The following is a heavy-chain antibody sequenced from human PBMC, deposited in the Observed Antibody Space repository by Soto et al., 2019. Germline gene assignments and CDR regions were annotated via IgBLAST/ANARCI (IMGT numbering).Heavy chain of an antibody. CDR3: AKVEYSYGYYYYGMDV. CDR2: ISGSGGST. V-gene: IGHV3-23*01. CDR1: GFTFSSYA. Sequence: GGSLRLSCAASGFTFSSYAMSWVRQAPGKGLEWVSAISGSGGSTYYADSVKGRFTISRDNSKNTLYLQMNSLRAEDTAVYYCAKVEYSYGYYYYGMDVWGQGTTVTVSS. J-gene: IGHJ6*02. D-gene: IGHD5-18*01.